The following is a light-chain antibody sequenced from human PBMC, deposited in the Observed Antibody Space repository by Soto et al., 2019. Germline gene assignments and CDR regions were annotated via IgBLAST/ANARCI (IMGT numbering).Light chain of an antibody. CDR2: GAS. J-gene: IGKJ4*01. Sequence: ETVMTQSPAKLSVSPGERAILSCRASQSVGSNLTWYQKKPVQAPRLIIYGASTRATGVPARFSGSGSGREVALTISSLQSEDFAVYSCQQYNDCPPLTVGGGTKVDIK. CDR3: QQYNDCPPLT. V-gene: IGKV3-15*01. CDR1: QSVGSN.